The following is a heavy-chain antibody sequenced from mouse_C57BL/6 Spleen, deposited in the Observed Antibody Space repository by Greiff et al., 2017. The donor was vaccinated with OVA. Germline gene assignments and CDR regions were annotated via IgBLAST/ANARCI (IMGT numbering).Heavy chain of an antibody. J-gene: IGHJ4*01. CDR2: IYPGDGDT. CDR1: GYAFSSYW. Sequence: QVQLQQSGAELVKPGASVKISCKASGYAFSSYWMNWVKQRPGKGLEWIGQIYPGDGDTNYNGKFKGKTTLTADKSSSTSYLQLSCLTSETSAVSFFASRDYENAMDYWCQGTSVTVSS. D-gene: IGHD2-4*01. V-gene: IGHV1-80*01. CDR3: ASRDYENAMDY.